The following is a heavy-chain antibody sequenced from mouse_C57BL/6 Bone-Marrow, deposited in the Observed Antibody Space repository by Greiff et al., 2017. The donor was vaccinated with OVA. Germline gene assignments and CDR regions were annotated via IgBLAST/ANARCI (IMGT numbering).Heavy chain of an antibody. J-gene: IGHJ2*01. CDR3: ARSYDD. D-gene: IGHD1-1*01. CDR1: GYTFTSYW. V-gene: IGHV1-69*01. Sequence: QVQLQQPGAELVMPGASVKLSCKASGYTFTSYWMHWVKQRPGQGLEWIGEIDPSDSYTNYNQKFKGKSTLTVDKSSSTAYMQLSSLTSEDSAVYYCARSYDDWGQGTNLTVSS. CDR2: IDPSDSYT.